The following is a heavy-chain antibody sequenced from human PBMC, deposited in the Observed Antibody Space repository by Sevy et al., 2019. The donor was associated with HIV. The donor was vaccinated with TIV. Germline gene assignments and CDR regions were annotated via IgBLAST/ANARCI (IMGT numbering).Heavy chain of an antibody. CDR1: GGSISSSSYY. D-gene: IGHD3-22*01. V-gene: IGHV4-39*01. CDR2: IYYSGRT. Sequence: SETLSLTCTVSGGSISSSSYYWGWIRQPPGKGLEWIGSIYYSGRTYYNPSLKSRVTISVDTSKNQFSLKLSSVTAADTAVYYCARQGAYYYDSSGYYSGMDVWGQGTTVTVSS. CDR3: ARQGAYYYDSSGYYSGMDV. J-gene: IGHJ6*02.